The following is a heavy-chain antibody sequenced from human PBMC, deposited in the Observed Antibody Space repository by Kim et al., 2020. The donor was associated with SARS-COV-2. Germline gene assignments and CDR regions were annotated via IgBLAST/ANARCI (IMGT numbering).Heavy chain of an antibody. CDR2: ISAYNGNT. Sequence: ASVKVSCKASGYTFTSYGISWVRQAPGQGLEWMGWISAYNGNTNYAQKLQGRVTMTTDTSTSTAYMELRSLRSDDTAVYYCARRGNYPLYYYYGMDVWGQGTTVTVSS. D-gene: IGHD4-4*01. CDR1: GYTFTSYG. J-gene: IGHJ6*02. V-gene: IGHV1-18*01. CDR3: ARRGNYPLYYYYGMDV.